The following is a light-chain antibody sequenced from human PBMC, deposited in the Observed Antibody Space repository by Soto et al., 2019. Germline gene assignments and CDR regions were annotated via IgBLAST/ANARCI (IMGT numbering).Light chain of an antibody. J-gene: IGKJ1*01. CDR1: PSVSGSN. CDR2: GAS. V-gene: IGKV3-20*01. CDR3: QQYGISPWT. Sequence: EIVLTQSPCTLSFSPGERATLSCRASPSVSGSNLAWYQQKPGQAPRLLIYGASSRATGIPDRFSGSGSGTDFTLTISRLEHEDFALYYCQQYGISPWTFGQGAKADIK.